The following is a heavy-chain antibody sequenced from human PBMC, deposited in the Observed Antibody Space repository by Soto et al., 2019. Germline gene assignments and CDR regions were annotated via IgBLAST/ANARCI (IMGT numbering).Heavy chain of an antibody. D-gene: IGHD3-3*01. CDR3: ARCLKYDFWSDYSNWYFDL. V-gene: IGHV4-34*01. CDR2: INHSGST. J-gene: IGHJ2*01. CDR1: GGSFTAYY. Sequence: QVQLQQWGAGLLKPSETLSLTCGVYGGSFTAYYSTWIRQSPGKGLEWIGEINHSGSTTYNPSLDSPLTVSVYTSKNQFSLNLSSVTAADTDVYYCARCLKYDFWSDYSNWYFDLWGRCTLVTVSS.